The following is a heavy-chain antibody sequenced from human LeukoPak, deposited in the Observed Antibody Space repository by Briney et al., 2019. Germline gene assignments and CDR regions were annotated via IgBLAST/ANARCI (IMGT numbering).Heavy chain of an antibody. D-gene: IGHD7-27*01. CDR2: ISGSSSYI. CDR1: GFTFSSYS. J-gene: IGHJ5*02. V-gene: IGHV3-21*01. Sequence: GGSLRLSCAASGFTFSSYSMNWVRQAPGKGLEWVSSISGSSSYIYYADSVKGRFTISRDNAKNSLYLQMNSLRAEDTAVYYCARDLAGEVENWFDPWGQGTLVTVSS. CDR3: ARDLAGEVENWFDP.